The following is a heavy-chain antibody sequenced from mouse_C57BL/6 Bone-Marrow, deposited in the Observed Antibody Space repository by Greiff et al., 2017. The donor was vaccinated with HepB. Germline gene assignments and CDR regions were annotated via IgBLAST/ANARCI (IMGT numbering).Heavy chain of an antibody. Sequence: QVQLQQSGPELVKPGASVKISCKASGYAFSSSWMNWVKQRPGKGLEWIGRIYPGDGDTNYNGKFKGKATLTADQSSSTAYMQLSSLTSEDSAVYFCARGGSSFSWFAYWGQGTLVTVSA. CDR2: IYPGDGDT. J-gene: IGHJ3*01. V-gene: IGHV1-82*01. D-gene: IGHD1-1*01. CDR3: ARGGSSFSWFAY. CDR1: GYAFSSSW.